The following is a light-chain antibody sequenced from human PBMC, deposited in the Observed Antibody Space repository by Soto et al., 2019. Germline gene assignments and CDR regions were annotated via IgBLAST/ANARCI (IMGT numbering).Light chain of an antibody. CDR1: SSDVGGYNY. Sequence: QSALTQPRSVSGSPGQSVTMSCTGTSSDVGGYNYVSWYRQHPGKAPKLMIYHVSERPSGVPDRFSGSKSGNTASLTISGLQAEDEADYYCCSYAGSYTVVFGGGTKLTVL. CDR3: CSYAGSYTVV. V-gene: IGLV2-11*01. CDR2: HVS. J-gene: IGLJ2*01.